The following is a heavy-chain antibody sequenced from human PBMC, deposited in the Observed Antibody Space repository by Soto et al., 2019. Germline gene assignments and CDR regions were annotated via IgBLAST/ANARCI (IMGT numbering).Heavy chain of an antibody. D-gene: IGHD2-8*01. V-gene: IGHV1-2*02. J-gene: IGHJ5*02. CDR3: ARVSYCTNGVCYLNWFDP. Sequence: ASVKVSCKASGYTFTGYYMHWVRQAPGQGLEWMGWINPNSGGTNYAQKFQGRVTMTRDTSISTAYMELSRLRSDDTAVYYCARVSYCTNGVCYLNWFDPWGQGTLVTISS. CDR1: GYTFTGYY. CDR2: INPNSGGT.